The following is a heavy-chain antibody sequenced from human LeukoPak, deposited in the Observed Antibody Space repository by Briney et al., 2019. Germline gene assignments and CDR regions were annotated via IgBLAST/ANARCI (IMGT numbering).Heavy chain of an antibody. J-gene: IGHJ4*02. CDR3: ATWGRSSYYFDY. Sequence: SETLSLTCTVSGGSISSGNYYWSWIRQPAGKGLEWIGHVYTSGSTNYSPSLKSRVTISVDTSKNQFSLKLSSVTAADTAAYYCATWGRSSYYFDYWGQGTLVTVS. D-gene: IGHD6-6*01. V-gene: IGHV4-61*09. CDR1: GGSISSGNYY. CDR2: VYTSGST.